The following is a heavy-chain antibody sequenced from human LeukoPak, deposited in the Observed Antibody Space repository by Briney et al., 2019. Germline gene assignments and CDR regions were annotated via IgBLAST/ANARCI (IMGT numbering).Heavy chain of an antibody. D-gene: IGHD3-22*01. V-gene: IGHV4-39*01. CDR1: GGSISSSSYY. Sequence: SETLSLTCTVSGGSISSSSYYWGWIRQPPGKGLEWIGSIYYSGSTYYNPSLKSRVTISVDTSKNQFSLKLSSVTAADTAVYYCARLNDSSGYYYYYFDYWGQGTLVTVSS. CDR3: ARLNDSSGYYYYYFDY. CDR2: IYYSGST. J-gene: IGHJ4*02.